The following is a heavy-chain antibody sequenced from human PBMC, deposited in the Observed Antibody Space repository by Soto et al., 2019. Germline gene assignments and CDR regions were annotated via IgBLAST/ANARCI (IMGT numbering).Heavy chain of an antibody. CDR2: IYPGDSDT. D-gene: IGHD2-2*01. CDR1: GYSFTSYW. V-gene: IGHV5-51*01. Sequence: PGESLKISCKGSGYSFTSYWIGWVRQMPGKGLEWMGIIYPGDSDTRYGPSFQGQVTISADKSISTAYLQWSSLKASDTAMYYCARSESVVPAFDAFDIWGQGTMVTVSS. J-gene: IGHJ3*02. CDR3: ARSESVVPAFDAFDI.